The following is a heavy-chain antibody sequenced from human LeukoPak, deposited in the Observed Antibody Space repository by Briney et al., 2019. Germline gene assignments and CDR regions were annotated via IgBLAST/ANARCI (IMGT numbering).Heavy chain of an antibody. V-gene: IGHV3-48*01. CDR2: ISSSSSTV. Sequence: PGGSLRLSCAASGFTFSDYSMNWVRQAPGKGLEWVSYISSSSSTVYYADSVKGRFTISRDNAKNSLYLQMNSVRAEDTAMYYCVRDGGYYGPDSWGQGALVSVSS. CDR3: VRDGGYYGPDS. D-gene: IGHD3-10*01. J-gene: IGHJ4*02. CDR1: GFTFSDYS.